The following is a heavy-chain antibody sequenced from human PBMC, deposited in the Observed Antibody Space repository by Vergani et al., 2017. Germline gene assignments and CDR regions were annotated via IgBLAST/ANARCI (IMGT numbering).Heavy chain of an antibody. CDR2: IYHSGST. D-gene: IGHD2-15*01. CDR1: GYSISSGYY. J-gene: IGHJ6*02. Sequence: QVQLQESGPGLVKPSETLSLTCAVSGYSISSGYYWGWIRQPPGKGLEWIGSIYHSGSTYYNPSLKSRVTISVDTSKNQFSLKLSSVTAADTAVYYCARLEWGYGMDGWGQGTTVTVSS. V-gene: IGHV4-38-2*01. CDR3: ARLEWGYGMDG.